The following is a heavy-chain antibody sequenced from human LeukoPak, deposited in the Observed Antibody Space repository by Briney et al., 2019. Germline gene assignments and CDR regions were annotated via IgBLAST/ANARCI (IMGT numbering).Heavy chain of an antibody. CDR1: GFTFSSYG. CDR2: IWYDGSNK. Sequence: PGGSLRLSCAASGFTFSSYGMHWVRQAPGKGLEWVAVIWYDGSNKYYADSVKGRFTISRDNSKNTLYLQMNSLRAEDTAVYYCARPQRGDLYGDYVRARENHAFDIWGQGTMVTVSS. V-gene: IGHV3-33*01. CDR3: ARPQRGDLYGDYVRARENHAFDI. J-gene: IGHJ3*02. D-gene: IGHD4-17*01.